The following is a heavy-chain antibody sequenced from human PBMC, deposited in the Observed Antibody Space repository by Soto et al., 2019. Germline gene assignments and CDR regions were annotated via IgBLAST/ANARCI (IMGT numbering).Heavy chain of an antibody. D-gene: IGHD3-22*01. Sequence: SVKVSCKASGCTFSSYAISWVRQAPGRGLEWMGGIIPIFGTANYAQKFQGRVTITADESTSTAYMELSSLRSEDTAVYYCAGPVILGGSYYYYYGMDVWGQGTTVTVSS. CDR3: AGPVILGGSYYYYYGMDV. V-gene: IGHV1-69*13. J-gene: IGHJ6*02. CDR2: IIPIFGTA. CDR1: GCTFSSYA.